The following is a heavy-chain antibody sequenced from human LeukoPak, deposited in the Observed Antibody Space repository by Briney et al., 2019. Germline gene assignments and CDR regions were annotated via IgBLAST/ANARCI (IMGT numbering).Heavy chain of an antibody. CDR3: AGDSGYYYDSSGYYPDAFDI. CDR1: GGTFSSYA. V-gene: IGHV1-69*05. CDR2: IIPIFGTA. Sequence: SVKVSCKASGGTFSSYAISWVRQAPGQGLEWMGGIIPIFGTANYAQKFQGRVTITTDESTSTAYMELSSLRSEDTAVYYCAGDSGYYYDSSGYYPDAFDIWGQGTMVTVSS. J-gene: IGHJ3*02. D-gene: IGHD3-22*01.